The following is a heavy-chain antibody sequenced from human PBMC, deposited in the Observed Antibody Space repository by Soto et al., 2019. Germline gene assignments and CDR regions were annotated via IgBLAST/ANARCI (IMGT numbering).Heavy chain of an antibody. V-gene: IGHV4-30-4*01. Sequence: QVQLQESGPGLVKPSQTLSLTCTVSGGSISSGDSYWSWIRQPPGQCLEWIGYIYYRGSTNSNPSLNRRVTLSFDTPKNQIAVKASVVTAADKAVYSCDRDHEANWFDPWGQGTPVTVSS. CDR1: GGSISSGDSY. CDR3: DRDHEANWFDP. J-gene: IGHJ5*02. CDR2: IYYRGST.